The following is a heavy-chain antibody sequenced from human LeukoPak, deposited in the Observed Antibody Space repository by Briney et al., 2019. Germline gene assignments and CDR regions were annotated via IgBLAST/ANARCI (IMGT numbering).Heavy chain of an antibody. Sequence: SETLSLTCAVSGDSINTNHWWSWVRQPPGKGLEWIGEVYHSGSTNYNPSLKSRVTISVDTSKNQFSLKLSSVTAADTAVYYCARSGYEWSAFDIWGQGTMVTVSS. D-gene: IGHD5-12*01. CDR1: GDSINTNHW. V-gene: IGHV4-4*02. J-gene: IGHJ3*02. CDR2: VYHSGST. CDR3: ARSGYEWSAFDI.